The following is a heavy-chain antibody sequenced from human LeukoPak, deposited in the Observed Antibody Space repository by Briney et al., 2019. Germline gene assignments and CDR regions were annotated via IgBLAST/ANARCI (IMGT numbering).Heavy chain of an antibody. CDR3: ARGWFGEISYYFDY. CDR2: IITNTGNP. Sequence: GASVEVSCKASGYTFTSYAINWVRQAPGQGLEWMGWIITNTGNPTYAQGFTGRFVFSLDTSVSTAYLQISSLKAEDTAVYYCARGWFGEISYYFDYWGQGTLVTVSS. CDR1: GYTFTSYA. V-gene: IGHV7-4-1*02. D-gene: IGHD3-10*01. J-gene: IGHJ4*02.